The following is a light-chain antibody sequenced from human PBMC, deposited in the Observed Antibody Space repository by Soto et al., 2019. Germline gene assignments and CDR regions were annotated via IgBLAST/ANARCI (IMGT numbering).Light chain of an antibody. CDR3: XXXESGWT. CDR1: QSISSW. J-gene: IGKJ1*01. V-gene: IGKV1-5*03. Sequence: DIQMTQSPSTLSASVGDRITITCRASQSISSWLAWYQQKPGKAPNLLIYKASSSESGVPSRFSGSGSGTEFTLTISXLQPDDXATYYXXXXESGWTFGQGTKVEIK. CDR2: KAS.